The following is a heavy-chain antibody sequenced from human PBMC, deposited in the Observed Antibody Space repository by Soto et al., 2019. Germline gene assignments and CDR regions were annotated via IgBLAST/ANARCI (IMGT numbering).Heavy chain of an antibody. CDR3: AGDRSNSPDYFDY. CDR1: GGSISRDDYY. D-gene: IGHD6-6*01. CDR2: IYYSAKT. Sequence: QVQLQESGPGLVRPSQTLSLTCTVSGGSISRDDYYWTWIRQPPGRGLEWIGYIYYSAKTKYSPSLGSRITISIDTSKNHFSLRLSSVSAADTAVYYCAGDRSNSPDYFDYWGQGTLVTVSS. V-gene: IGHV4-30-4*01. J-gene: IGHJ4*02.